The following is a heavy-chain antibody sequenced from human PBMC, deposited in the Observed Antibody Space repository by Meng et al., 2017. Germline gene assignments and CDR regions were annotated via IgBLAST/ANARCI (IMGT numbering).Heavy chain of an antibody. Sequence: GESLKISCAASGFTFSSYAMPWVRQAPGKGLEWVAVISYDGSNKYYADSVKGRFTISRDNSKNTLYLQMNSLRAEDTAVYYCARASFRITMIVVVITGPDYWGQGTLVTVSS. V-gene: IGHV3-30*01. CDR3: ARASFRITMIVVVITGPDY. CDR2: ISYDGSNK. J-gene: IGHJ4*02. CDR1: GFTFSSYA. D-gene: IGHD3-22*01.